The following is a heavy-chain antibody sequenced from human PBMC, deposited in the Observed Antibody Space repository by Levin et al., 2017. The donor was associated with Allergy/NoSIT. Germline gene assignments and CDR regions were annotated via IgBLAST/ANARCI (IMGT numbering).Heavy chain of an antibody. CDR1: GGSMRGYY. CDR2: VSRRGST. CDR3: AREVLTDRGAFDI. J-gene: IGHJ3*02. D-gene: IGHD4/OR15-4a*01. Sequence: SQTLSLTCAVFGGSMRGYYWSWFRQTPGTGLEWFGEVSRRGSTNYNPSLKSRVTISIDTSKNQFSLKLNSVTAADTAVYFCAREVLTDRGAFDIWGQGTLVTVSP. V-gene: IGHV4-34*01.